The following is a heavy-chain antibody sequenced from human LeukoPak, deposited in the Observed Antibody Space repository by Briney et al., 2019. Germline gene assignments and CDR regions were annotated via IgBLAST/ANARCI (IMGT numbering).Heavy chain of an antibody. J-gene: IGHJ4*02. CDR3: ARDRMDTGTYFDY. Sequence: GPSVKVSCRSSGYTFTTYGITWVRQAPGQGLEWMGWISTYNGNTNYAQKLQGRVTMTTDTSTSTAYMELRSLRSDDTAMYYCARDRMDTGTYFDYWGQGTLVTLSS. CDR1: GYTFTTYG. V-gene: IGHV1-18*01. D-gene: IGHD5-18*01. CDR2: ISTYNGNT.